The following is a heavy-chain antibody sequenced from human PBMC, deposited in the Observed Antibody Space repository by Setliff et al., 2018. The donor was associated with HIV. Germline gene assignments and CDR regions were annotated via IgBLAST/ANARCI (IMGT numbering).Heavy chain of an antibody. CDR1: GFTFGGYA. J-gene: IGHJ4*02. CDR2: IGTRLRGAAT. V-gene: IGHV3-49*04. Sequence: PGGSLRLSCTGSGFTFGGYAVGWVRQAPGEGLEWVTFIGTRLRGAATEYAASVKGRFTISRDDSAAVAFLQMNSLKTEDTGVYYCTRATEGGGRGYSFSDFDLWGQGTLVTVSS. CDR3: TRATEGGGRGYSFSDFDL. D-gene: IGHD3-22*01.